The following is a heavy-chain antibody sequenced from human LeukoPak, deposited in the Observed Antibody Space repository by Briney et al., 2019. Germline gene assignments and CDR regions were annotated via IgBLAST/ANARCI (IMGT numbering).Heavy chain of an antibody. J-gene: IGHJ4*02. CDR3: AKENGAAVISHFDY. CDR1: GFTFSSYA. V-gene: IGHV3-23*01. CDR2: ISGSGGNT. D-gene: IGHD2-21*01. Sequence: GGSLRLSCAASGFTFSSYAMSWVRQAPGKGLEXVSGISGSGGNTFYADSVKGRFTISRDNSKNTLYLQMNSLRAEDTAVYYCAKENGAAVISHFDYWGQGTLVTVSS.